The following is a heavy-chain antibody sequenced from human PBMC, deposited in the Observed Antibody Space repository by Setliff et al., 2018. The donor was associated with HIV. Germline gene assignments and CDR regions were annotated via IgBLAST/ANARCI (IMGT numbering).Heavy chain of an antibody. D-gene: IGHD3-16*02. CDR2: INHSGTT. V-gene: IGHV4-34*01. Sequence: SETLSLTCAVYGGSFSDYYWSWIRQPPGKGLEWIGEINHSGTTNYNPSLKSRVTLSVDTSKNQFSLVLGSVTPADTAVYYCARSLRRSRASGGVIVNFGYFDYWGQGTLVTVSS. CDR3: ARSLRRSRASGGVIVNFGYFDY. J-gene: IGHJ4*02. CDR1: GGSFSDYY.